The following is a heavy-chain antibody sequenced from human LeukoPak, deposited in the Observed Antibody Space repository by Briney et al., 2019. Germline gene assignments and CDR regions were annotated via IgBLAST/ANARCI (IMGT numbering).Heavy chain of an antibody. CDR2: ISSSSSYI. Sequence: PGGSLRLSCAASGFTFSSYSMNWVRQAPGKGLEWVSPISSSSSYIYYADSVKGRFTISRDNAKNSLYLQVNSLRAEDTAVYYCARPTVMGYYYYYMDVWGKGTTVTVSS. CDR1: GFTFSSYS. CDR3: ARPTVMGYYYYYMDV. D-gene: IGHD4-17*01. J-gene: IGHJ6*03. V-gene: IGHV3-21*01.